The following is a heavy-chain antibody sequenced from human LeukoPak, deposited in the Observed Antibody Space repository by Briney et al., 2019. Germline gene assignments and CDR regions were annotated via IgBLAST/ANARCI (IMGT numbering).Heavy chain of an antibody. CDR2: MNPNSGAT. V-gene: IGHV1-8*01. CDR3: ARGPRSWGFDY. Sequence: ASVKVSCKASGYTFTSYDFNWLRQATGQEPEWMGWMNPNSGATGYAQKFQGRVTMTRSASINTAYMELTNLRSEDTAVYYCARGPRSWGFDYWGQGTLVTVSS. D-gene: IGHD7-27*01. J-gene: IGHJ4*02. CDR1: GYTFTSYD.